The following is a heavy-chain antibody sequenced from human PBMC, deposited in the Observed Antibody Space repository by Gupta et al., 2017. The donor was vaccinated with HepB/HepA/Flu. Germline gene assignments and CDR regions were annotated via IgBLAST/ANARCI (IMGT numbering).Heavy chain of an antibody. V-gene: IGHV4-34*01. CDR3: ARGRGGGGYSYGYVLYYGMDV. D-gene: IGHD5-18*01. Sequence: QVQHQPWGGRLLKPSETLSLTCAGYGGCFSGCFWRWFRQPPRTGLVWIGEINHSGSTNYNPSLKSRVTISVDTSKNQFSLKLSSVTAADTAVYYCARGRGGGGYSYGYVLYYGMDVWGQGTTVTVSS. CDR2: INHSGST. J-gene: IGHJ6*02. CDR1: GGCFSGCF.